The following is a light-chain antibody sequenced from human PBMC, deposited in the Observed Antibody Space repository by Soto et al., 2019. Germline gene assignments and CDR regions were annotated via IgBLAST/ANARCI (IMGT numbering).Light chain of an antibody. Sequence: ENVLTQSPATLSLSPGERATLSCRASQSVSSYLAWYQQKPGQAPRLLIYDASNRATGIPARFSGSGSGTDFTLTISSLEPEDFAVYYCQQRSNWPRTFDQGTTVEIK. CDR2: DAS. CDR1: QSVSSY. J-gene: IGKJ1*01. V-gene: IGKV3-11*01. CDR3: QQRSNWPRT.